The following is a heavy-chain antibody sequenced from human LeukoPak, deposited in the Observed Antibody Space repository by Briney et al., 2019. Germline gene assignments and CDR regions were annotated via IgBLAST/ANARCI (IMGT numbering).Heavy chain of an antibody. CDR3: ARENGYSSGPLDY. CDR1: GFTFSRYA. J-gene: IGHJ4*02. V-gene: IGHV3-30-3*01. CDR2: ISYDGINK. Sequence: GRSLRLSCAASGFTFSRYAMHWVRQAPGKGLEWVAVISYDGINKYYADSVKGRFTISRDNSKNTLYLQMNSLRAEDTAVYYCARENGYSSGPLDYWGQGTLVTVSS. D-gene: IGHD6-19*01.